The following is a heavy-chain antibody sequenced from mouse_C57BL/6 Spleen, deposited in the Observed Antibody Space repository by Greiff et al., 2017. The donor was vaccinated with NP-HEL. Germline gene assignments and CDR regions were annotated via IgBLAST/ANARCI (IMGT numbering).Heavy chain of an antibody. CDR1: GYTFTSYG. J-gene: IGHJ4*01. D-gene: IGHD3-2*02. Sequence: QVQLQQSGAELARPGASVKLSCKASGYTFTSYGISWVKQRTGQGLEWIGEIYPRSGNTYYNEKFKGKATLTADKSSSQAYMELRSLTSEDSSFYFCARPVDSSVYSAMDYWGQGTSVTVSS. CDR3: ARPVDSSVYSAMDY. CDR2: IYPRSGNT. V-gene: IGHV1-81*01.